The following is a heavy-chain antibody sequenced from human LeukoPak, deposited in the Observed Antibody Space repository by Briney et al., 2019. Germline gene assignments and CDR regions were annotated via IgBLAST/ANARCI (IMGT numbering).Heavy chain of an antibody. J-gene: IGHJ4*02. CDR2: IESDGSSK. CDR3: AREHRGAGATVDY. V-gene: IGHV3-74*03. Sequence: GGSLRLSCAASGFTFSSHWMHWVRQAPGKGLVWVSRIESDGSSKMYADSVRGRFTISRDNAKNTPYLQMNSLRAEDTAVYYCAREHRGAGATVDYWGQGTLVTVSS. D-gene: IGHD1-26*01. CDR1: GFTFSSHW.